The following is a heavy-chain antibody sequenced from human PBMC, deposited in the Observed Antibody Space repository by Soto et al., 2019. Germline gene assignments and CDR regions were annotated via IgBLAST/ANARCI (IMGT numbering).Heavy chain of an antibody. CDR2: SSNSGTFS. Sequence: PGGSLRLSCEGSGFTFSDYYISWIRQAPGKGLEWISYSSNSGTFSRYADSVKGRFSISRDNTKNLLYLQMNSLRAEDTAVYYCARASEDLTSNFDYWGQGTLVTVSS. V-gene: IGHV3-11*06. CDR3: ARASEDLTSNFDY. D-gene: IGHD6-6*01. J-gene: IGHJ4*02. CDR1: GFTFSDYY.